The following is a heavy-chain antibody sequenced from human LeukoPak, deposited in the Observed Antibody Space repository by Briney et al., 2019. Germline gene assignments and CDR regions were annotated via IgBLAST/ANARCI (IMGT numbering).Heavy chain of an antibody. D-gene: IGHD6-13*01. CDR3: AKPPPGYSSSWLGYYFDY. CDR2: ISGSGGST. J-gene: IGHJ4*02. V-gene: IGHV3-23*01. Sequence: GGPLRLSWAASGFTFSSYAMSWVRQAPGKGLEWVSAISGSGGSTCYADSVKGRFTISRDNSKNTLYLQMNSLRAEDTAVYYCAKPPPGYSSSWLGYYFDYWGQGTLVTVSS. CDR1: GFTFSSYA.